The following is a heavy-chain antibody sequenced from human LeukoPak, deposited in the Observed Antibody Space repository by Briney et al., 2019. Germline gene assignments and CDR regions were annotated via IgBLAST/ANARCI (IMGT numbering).Heavy chain of an antibody. CDR2: IYASGNT. J-gene: IGHJ4*02. V-gene: IGHV4-4*07. CDR1: GGSISSYS. D-gene: IGHD5-12*01. CDR3: ARDESSGYDAYYFEY. Sequence: PSETLSLTCTVSGGSISSYSWSWIRQAAGKGLEWIGRIYASGNTNYNPSLKSRVTMSVDTSKNQFSLKLSSVTAADTAVYYCARDESSGYDAYYFEYWGQGTLVTVSS.